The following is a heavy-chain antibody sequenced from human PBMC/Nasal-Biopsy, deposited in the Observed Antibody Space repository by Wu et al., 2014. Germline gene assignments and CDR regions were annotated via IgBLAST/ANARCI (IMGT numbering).Heavy chain of an antibody. V-gene: IGHV3-30*07. CDR3: AKDPNWSSGD. J-gene: IGHJ4*02. CDR2: GSNR. Sequence: GSNRYYADSVRGRFTISRDNSKETVYLHMKDLRAEDTAIYYCAKDPNWSSGDWGQGTLVTVSS. D-gene: IGHD1-1*01.